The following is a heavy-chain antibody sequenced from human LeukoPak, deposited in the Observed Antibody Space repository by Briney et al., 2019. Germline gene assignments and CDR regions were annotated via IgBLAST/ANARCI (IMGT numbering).Heavy chain of an antibody. CDR2: TGTAGDT. CDR3: ARQNRNGFDY. V-gene: IGHV3-13*01. Sequence: PGGSLRLSCAASGFTFSTYDFHWVRQTTGKGLEWVSATGTAGDTWYSGSVKGRLTISRENAKSSMYLQMNSLRAGDTAVYYCARQNRNGFDYWGQGTLVTVSS. D-gene: IGHD2-8*01. J-gene: IGHJ4*02. CDR1: GFTFSTYD.